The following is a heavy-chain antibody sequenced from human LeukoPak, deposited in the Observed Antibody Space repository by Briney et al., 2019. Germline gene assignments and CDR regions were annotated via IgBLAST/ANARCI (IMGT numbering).Heavy chain of an antibody. CDR2: ISYDGSNK. V-gene: IGHV3-30*03. Sequence: GGSLRLSCAASGFTFSSYGMHWVRQAPGKGLEWVAVISYDGSNKYYADSVKGRFTISRDNSKNTLYLQMNSLRAEDTAVYYCAPRAVEMTTTKGYWGQGTLVTVSS. D-gene: IGHD5-24*01. J-gene: IGHJ4*02. CDR1: GFTFSSYG. CDR3: APRAVEMTTTKGY.